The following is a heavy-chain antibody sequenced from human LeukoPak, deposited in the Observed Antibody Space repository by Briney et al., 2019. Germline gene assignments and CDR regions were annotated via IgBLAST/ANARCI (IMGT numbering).Heavy chain of an antibody. Sequence: GGSLRLSCAASGFTFSSYGMHWVRQAPGKGLGWVAVIWYDGSNKYYAGSVKGRFTISRDNSKNTLYLQMNSLRAEDTAVYYCARGREYQLLEGDYWGQGTLVTVSS. CDR3: ARGREYQLLEGDY. CDR2: IWYDGSNK. CDR1: GFTFSSYG. J-gene: IGHJ4*02. V-gene: IGHV3-33*01. D-gene: IGHD2-2*01.